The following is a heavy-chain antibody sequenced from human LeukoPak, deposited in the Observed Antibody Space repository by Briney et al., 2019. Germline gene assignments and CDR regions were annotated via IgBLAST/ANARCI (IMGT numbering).Heavy chain of an antibody. J-gene: IGHJ4*02. Sequence: KPSETLSLTXTVSGYSISSGYYWGWIRQPPGKALEWIGSIYHSGSTYYNPSLKSRVTISVDTSKNQFFLRLSSVTAADTAVYYCARRSGGDTTFDYWGQGTLVTVSS. CDR1: GYSISSGYY. CDR3: ARRSGGDTTFDY. V-gene: IGHV4-38-2*02. D-gene: IGHD4-17*01. CDR2: IYHSGST.